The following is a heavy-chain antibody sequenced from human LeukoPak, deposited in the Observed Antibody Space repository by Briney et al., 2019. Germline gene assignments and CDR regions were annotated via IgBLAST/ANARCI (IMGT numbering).Heavy chain of an antibody. V-gene: IGHV1-69*01. CDR1: GGTFSSYA. D-gene: IGHD2-15*01. CDR3: ARVEHCSGGSCYSNWFDP. J-gene: IGHJ5*02. CDR2: IIPIFGTA. Sequence: ASVKVSCKASGGTFSSYAISWVRQAPGQGLEWMGGIIPIFGTANYAQKFQGRVTITADESTSTVYMELSSLRSEDTAVYYCARVEHCSGGSCYSNWFDPWGQGTLVTVSS.